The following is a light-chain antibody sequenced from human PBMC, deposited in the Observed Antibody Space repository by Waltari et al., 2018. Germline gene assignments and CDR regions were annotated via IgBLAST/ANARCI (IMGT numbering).Light chain of an antibody. CDR1: QSISNW. Sequence: DIQMTQSPSTLSASVGDRVTITCRASQSISNWLAWYQQKAGKAPKILIYKASSLESDVPSRFSGSGSGTEFTLTISSLQPDDFATCYCQQYNSYPWTFGQGTKVEIK. V-gene: IGKV1-5*03. J-gene: IGKJ1*01. CDR3: QQYNSYPWT. CDR2: KAS.